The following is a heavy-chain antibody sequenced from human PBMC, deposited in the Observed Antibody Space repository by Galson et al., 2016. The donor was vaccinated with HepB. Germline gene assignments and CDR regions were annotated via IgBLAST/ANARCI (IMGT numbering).Heavy chain of an antibody. D-gene: IGHD5-18*01. J-gene: IGHJ4*02. V-gene: IGHV4-61*02. Sequence: TLSLTCTVSGAAISSGPYYWTWIRQPAGKALEWIGRISTSGSTYYNPSLKSRVTISVDTSKNQFSLKLSSVTAADTAVYYCARAGGLLVDSWGQGTLVTVSS. CDR1: GAAISSGPYY. CDR2: ISTSGST. CDR3: ARAGGLLVDS.